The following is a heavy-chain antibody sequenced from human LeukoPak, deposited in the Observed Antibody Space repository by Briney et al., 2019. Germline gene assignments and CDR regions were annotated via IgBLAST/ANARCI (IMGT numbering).Heavy chain of an antibody. Sequence: ASVKVSCKASGYSFTTYGISWVRQAPGQGLEWMGWISTYNGNTKYAQKLQGRVTMTTDTSTSTAYMDMRSLRSDDTAVYYCARGGYGWFGELRAFDIWGQGTMVTVSS. D-gene: IGHD3-10*01. CDR3: ARGGYGWFGELRAFDI. CDR2: ISTYNGNT. J-gene: IGHJ3*02. CDR1: GYSFTTYG. V-gene: IGHV1-18*01.